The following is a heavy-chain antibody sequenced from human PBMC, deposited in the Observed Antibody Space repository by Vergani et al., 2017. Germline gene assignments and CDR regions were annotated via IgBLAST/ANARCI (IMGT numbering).Heavy chain of an antibody. CDR3: VRVPLIRRGSGNYGINNYHRMDV. D-gene: IGHD3-10*01. Sequence: EGQLVESGGDWVQRGGSLRLSCAASGFISSSYWMSWVRQAPGKGLEWVANVNQDGSEKYYVDSGRGRFTISRDNAKNSIYLQMNSLRAEDTAVYFCVRVPLIRRGSGNYGINNYHRMDVWGQGTTVIVSS. CDR2: VNQDGSEK. J-gene: IGHJ6*02. V-gene: IGHV3-7*01. CDR1: GFISSSYW.